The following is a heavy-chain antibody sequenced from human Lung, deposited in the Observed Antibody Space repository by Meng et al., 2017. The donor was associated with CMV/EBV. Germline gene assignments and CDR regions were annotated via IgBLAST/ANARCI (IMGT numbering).Heavy chain of an antibody. V-gene: IGHV3-30-3*01. CDR2: ISWDGSVT. CDR1: GFTFSNFP. Sequence: RISCEVTGFTFSNFPMHWIRQAPGKGLEWVAVISWDGSVTKYADSVRGRFTISRDDSKNTLFLHTNSLRLDDTAVYYCARDPIKGAPDHFDYWGQGTLVTVSS. D-gene: IGHD3-16*01. CDR3: ARDPIKGAPDHFDY. J-gene: IGHJ4*02.